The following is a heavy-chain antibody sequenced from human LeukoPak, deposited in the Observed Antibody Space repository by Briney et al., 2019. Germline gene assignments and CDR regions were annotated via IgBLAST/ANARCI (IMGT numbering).Heavy chain of an antibody. CDR1: GYTFTSYY. CDR3: ARDLGRWRDGYNHDAFDI. V-gene: IGHV1-69*06. CDR2: IIPIFGTA. D-gene: IGHD5-24*01. J-gene: IGHJ3*02. Sequence: ASVKVSCKASGYTFTSYYMHWVRQAPGQGLEWMGGIIPIFGTANYAQKFQGRVTITADKSTSTAYMELSSLRSEDTAVYYCARDLGRWRDGYNHDAFDIWGQGTMVTVSS.